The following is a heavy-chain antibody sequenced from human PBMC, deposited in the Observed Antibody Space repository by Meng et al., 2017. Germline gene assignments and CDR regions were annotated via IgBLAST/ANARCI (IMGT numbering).Heavy chain of an antibody. Sequence: LAPTGSEVKKSGALVKVSCKASGYTFTSYDMNWVRQAPGQGFEWMGWINTNTGNPTYAQGFTGRFVFSLDTSVSTAYLQISSLKAEDTAVYYCAREGRVDFDYWGQGTLVTVSS. CDR2: INTNTGNP. D-gene: IGHD1-26*01. CDR3: AREGRVDFDY. CDR1: GYTFTSYD. J-gene: IGHJ4*02. V-gene: IGHV7-4-1*02.